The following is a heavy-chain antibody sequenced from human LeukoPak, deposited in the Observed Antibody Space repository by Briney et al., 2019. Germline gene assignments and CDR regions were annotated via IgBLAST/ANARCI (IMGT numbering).Heavy chain of an antibody. CDR3: AKDGRQRKTYYYGSESANAFDI. CDR1: GFTFSRFT. J-gene: IGHJ3*02. Sequence: GGSLRLSCAASGFTFSRFTMNWVRQAPGKGLEWVSSITSSSSYIYYADSVKGRFTISRDNSKNTLFLQMDSLRAEDTAVYYCAKDGRQRKTYYYGSESANAFDIWGQGTMVTVSS. D-gene: IGHD3-10*01. CDR2: ITSSSSYI. V-gene: IGHV3-21*01.